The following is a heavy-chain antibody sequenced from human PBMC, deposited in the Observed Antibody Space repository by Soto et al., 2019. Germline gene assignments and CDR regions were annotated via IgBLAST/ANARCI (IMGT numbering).Heavy chain of an antibody. CDR1: GFNFRNFN. CDR2: VSVSSFYI. J-gene: IGHJ3*01. Sequence: PGGSLRLSCEGSGFNFRNFNMIWVRQAPGKGMEWVSSVSVSSFYIYYAASAKGRITVSRDNANSLVFLQMNGLRPEDTAMYYCARDLRGHYGPWGQGTMVTVSS. D-gene: IGHD4-17*01. V-gene: IGHV3-21*06. CDR3: ARDLRGHYGP.